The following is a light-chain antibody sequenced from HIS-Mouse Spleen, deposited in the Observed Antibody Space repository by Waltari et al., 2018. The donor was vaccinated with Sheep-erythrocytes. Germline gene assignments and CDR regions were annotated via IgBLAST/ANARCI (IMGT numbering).Light chain of an antibody. J-gene: IGLJ1*01. CDR1: SRDVGGYNY. Sequence: QSALTQPRSVSGSPGQSVTISCTGTSRDVGGYNYVSLYQQHPGKAPKLMIYDVSKRASGVPDRFSGSKSGNTDSLTISGLQAEDEADYYCCSYAGSYNHVFATGTKVTVL. CDR3: CSYAGSYNHV. CDR2: DVS. V-gene: IGLV2-11*01.